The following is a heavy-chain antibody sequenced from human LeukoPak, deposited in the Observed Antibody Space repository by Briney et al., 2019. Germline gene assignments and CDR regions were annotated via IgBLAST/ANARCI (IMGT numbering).Heavy chain of an antibody. CDR1: GGSISSDY. D-gene: IGHD7-27*01. V-gene: IGHV4-59*08. CDR3: ARGTGDLGY. CDR2: IYYSGST. Sequence: PSEALSLTCSVSGGSISSDYWSWIRQPPGKGLEWIGYIYYSGSTNYNPSLKSRVAISVDTSKNQFSLKLSSVTAADTAVYYCARGTGDLGYWGQGTLVTVSS. J-gene: IGHJ4*02.